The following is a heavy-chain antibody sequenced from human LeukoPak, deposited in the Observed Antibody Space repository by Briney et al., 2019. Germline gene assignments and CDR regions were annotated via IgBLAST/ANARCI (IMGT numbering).Heavy chain of an antibody. J-gene: IGHJ4*02. CDR3: ARHSTYYYDSSGYLDY. D-gene: IGHD3-22*01. CDR1: GGSISSYY. CDR2: IYYSGSN. Sequence: ASETLSLTCTVSGGSISSYYWSWIRQPPGKGLGWIGYIYYSGSNNYNPSLKSRVTISVDTSKNQFSLKLSSVTAADTAVYYCARHSTYYYDSSGYLDYWGQGTLVTVSS. V-gene: IGHV4-59*08.